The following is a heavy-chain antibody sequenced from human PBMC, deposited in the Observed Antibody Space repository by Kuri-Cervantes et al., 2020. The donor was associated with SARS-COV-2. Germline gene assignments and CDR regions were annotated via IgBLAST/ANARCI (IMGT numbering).Heavy chain of an antibody. Sequence: ASVKVSCKASGYTFTGYYMHWVRQAPGQGLEWMGWINPNSGGTNYAQKFQGRVTMTRDTSISTAYMELSRLRSDDTAVYYCALDPRVRSRPLSYWGQGTLVTVSS. CDR2: INPNSGGT. CDR1: GYTFTGYY. V-gene: IGHV1-2*02. D-gene: IGHD1-1*01. J-gene: IGHJ4*02. CDR3: ALDPRVRSRPLSY.